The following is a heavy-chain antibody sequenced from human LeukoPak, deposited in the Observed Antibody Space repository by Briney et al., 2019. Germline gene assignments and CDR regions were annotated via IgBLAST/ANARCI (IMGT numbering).Heavy chain of an antibody. V-gene: IGHV3-21*01. CDR2: ISPSSDGI. Sequence: GGSLRLSCADSGFSFNTYSMNWVRQAPGKGLEWVSSISPSSDGIFYANSLRGRFTVSRDNAKNLLYLHLNSLRVEDTAVYFCVRDNFGDYLPFFWGQGTLVTVSS. J-gene: IGHJ4*02. CDR1: GFSFNTYS. CDR3: VRDNFGDYLPFF. D-gene: IGHD4-17*01.